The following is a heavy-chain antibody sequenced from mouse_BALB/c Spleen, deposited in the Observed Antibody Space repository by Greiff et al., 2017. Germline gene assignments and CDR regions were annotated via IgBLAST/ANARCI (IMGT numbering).Heavy chain of an antibody. CDR3: ARSGIYYYGSSYWYFDV. CDR1: GFTFSSFG. CDR2: ISSGSSTI. D-gene: IGHD1-1*01. V-gene: IGHV5-17*02. J-gene: IGHJ1*01. Sequence: DVMLVESGGGLVQPGGSRKLSCAASGFTFSSFGMHWVRQAPEKGLEWVAYISSGSSTIYYADTVKGRFTISRDNPKNTLFLQMTSLRSEDTAMYYCARSGIYYYGSSYWYFDVWGAGTTVTVSS.